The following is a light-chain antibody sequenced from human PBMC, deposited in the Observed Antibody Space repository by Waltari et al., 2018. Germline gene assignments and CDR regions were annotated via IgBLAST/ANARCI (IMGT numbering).Light chain of an antibody. V-gene: IGLV2-23*01. CDR3: CSYAGSSTYV. Sequence: QSALTQPASVSGSPGPSTTISCPATSRDVGSYKLFSLYQQPPGKAPKLMIYEGIKRPSGVSNRFSGSKSGNTVSLTICGLRAEDEADYYCCSYAGSSTYVVGPGTKVTVL. J-gene: IGLJ1*01. CDR2: EGI. CDR1: SRDVGSYKL.